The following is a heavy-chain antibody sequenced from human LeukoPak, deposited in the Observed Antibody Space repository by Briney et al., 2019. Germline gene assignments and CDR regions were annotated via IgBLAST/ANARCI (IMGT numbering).Heavy chain of an antibody. J-gene: IGHJ3*02. D-gene: IGHD1-26*01. V-gene: IGHV3-48*01. CDR2: ISHDSGIK. Sequence: PGGSLRLSCAASGFSFSRDSMNWVRQAPGKGLEWISYISHDSGIKYYADSVRGRFTISRDNAKNSLYLQMHSLRAEDTAVYFCVRGVWWELLRDAFDIWGQGTMVTVSS. CDR1: GFSFSRDS. CDR3: VRGVWWELLRDAFDI.